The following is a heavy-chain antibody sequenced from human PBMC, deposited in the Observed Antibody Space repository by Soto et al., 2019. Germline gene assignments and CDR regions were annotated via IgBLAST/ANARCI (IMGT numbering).Heavy chain of an antibody. CDR1: GFTFSTYG. CDR3: TKDQGYYGTGFPLDY. Sequence: GGSLRLSCAASGFTFSTYGMTWVRQAPGKGLEWVSAINNSGSRTYYADSVKGRFTISRGNSENTLYLQMNSLRVDDTAVYYCTKDQGYYGTGFPLDYWGQGTLVTVSS. D-gene: IGHD3-10*01. V-gene: IGHV3-23*05. CDR2: INNSGSRT. J-gene: IGHJ4*02.